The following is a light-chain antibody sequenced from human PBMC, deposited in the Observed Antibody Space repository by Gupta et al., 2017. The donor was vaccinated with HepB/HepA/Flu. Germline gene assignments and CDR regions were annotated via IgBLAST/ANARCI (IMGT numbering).Light chain of an antibody. CDR3: QQANTFPLT. J-gene: IGKJ4*01. CDR1: QAIDNY. CDR2: AAS. V-gene: IGKV1-12*01. Sequence: DIQMTQSPSSVSASVGDRVIITCRASQAIDNYLAWYRQKPGKAPELLIYAASSLQSGVPSRFSGSGSGTDFSFTISSLQPEDFATYYCQQANTFPLTFGGGTKVEIK.